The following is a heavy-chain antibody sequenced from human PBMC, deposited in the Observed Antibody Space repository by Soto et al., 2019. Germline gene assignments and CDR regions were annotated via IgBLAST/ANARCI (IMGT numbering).Heavy chain of an antibody. CDR2: INPGNGDT. V-gene: IGHV1-3*01. D-gene: IGHD2-2*01. Sequence: ASVKVSCKTSGYSFTKYGLHWVRQAPGQRVEWVGWINPGNGDTKYSQKFQGRVTITRDTSATTAYMELSSLRSEDSAVFYCARTDCSSTSCYNYYYYGMDVWGQGTTVTVS. CDR3: ARTDCSSTSCYNYYYYGMDV. CDR1: GYSFTKYG. J-gene: IGHJ6*02.